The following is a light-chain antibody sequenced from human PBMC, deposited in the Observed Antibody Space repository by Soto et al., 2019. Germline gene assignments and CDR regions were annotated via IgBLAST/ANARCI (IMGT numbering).Light chain of an antibody. CDR2: EVS. Sequence: QSALTQPSSASGSPGQSVTISCTGTSSDVGGYNYVSWYQQHPGKAPKLMISEVSKRPSGVPDRFSGSKSGNTASLTVSGLQAEDEADYYCSSFAGNNNLLFGGGTKLTVL. J-gene: IGLJ2*01. CDR1: SSDVGGYNY. V-gene: IGLV2-8*01. CDR3: SSFAGNNNLL.